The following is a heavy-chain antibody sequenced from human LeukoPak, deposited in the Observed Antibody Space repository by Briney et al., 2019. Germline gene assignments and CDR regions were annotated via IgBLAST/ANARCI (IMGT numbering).Heavy chain of an antibody. CDR3: ARDEGFLWFGALSGIDY. V-gene: IGHV3-7*01. CDR2: IKQDGSEK. D-gene: IGHD3-10*01. CDR1: GFTFSSYW. Sequence: GGSLRLSCAASGFTFSSYWMSWVRQAPGKGLEWVANIKQDGSEKYYVDSVKGRFTISRDNAKNSLYLQMNSLRAEDTAVYYCARDEGFLWFGALSGIDYWGQGTLVTVSS. J-gene: IGHJ4*02.